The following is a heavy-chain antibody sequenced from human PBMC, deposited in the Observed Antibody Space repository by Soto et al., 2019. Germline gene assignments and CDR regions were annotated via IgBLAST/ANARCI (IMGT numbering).Heavy chain of an antibody. D-gene: IGHD1-1*01. CDR2: ISSGGAVS. V-gene: IGHV3-11*01. CDR3: ARRLTGRTTGVWFDP. CDR1: GFVFSDYY. J-gene: IGHJ5*02. Sequence: VQLVESGGGLVKPGGSLRLSCAASGFVFSDYYMTWIRQAPGKALEWVSDISSGGAVSNFADSVRGRFTISRDNTNNSLYLQMNNLRAEDTAIYYCARRLTGRTTGVWFDPWGQGTLVTVSS.